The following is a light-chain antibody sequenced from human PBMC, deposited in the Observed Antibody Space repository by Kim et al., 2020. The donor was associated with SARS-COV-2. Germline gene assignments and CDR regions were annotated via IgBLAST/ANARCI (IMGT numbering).Light chain of an antibody. CDR1: TSNIGAHYD. Sequence: QPVLTQPPSVSGAPGQRITISCIGSTSNIGAHYDVHWYQFLPGTAPKLLVQGNNNRPSWVPERFSGSKSDTSASLAIAGLQPEDEADYYCQSFDTNLKTVVFGGGTQLTVL. CDR3: QSFDTNLKTVV. CDR2: GNN. J-gene: IGLJ2*01. V-gene: IGLV1-40*01.